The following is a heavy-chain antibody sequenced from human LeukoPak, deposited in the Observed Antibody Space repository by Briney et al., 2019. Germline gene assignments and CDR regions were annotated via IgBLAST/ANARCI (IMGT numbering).Heavy chain of an antibody. Sequence: ASVKVSCKASGYSFTSYGISWVRQAPGQGLEWMGWISAYNGNTNYAQKLQGRVTMTTDTSTSTAYMELRSLRSDATAVYYCARASYCSGGSCYSDYWGQGTLVTVSS. J-gene: IGHJ4*02. V-gene: IGHV1-18*01. D-gene: IGHD2-15*01. CDR2: ISAYNGNT. CDR1: GYSFTSYG. CDR3: ARASYCSGGSCYSDY.